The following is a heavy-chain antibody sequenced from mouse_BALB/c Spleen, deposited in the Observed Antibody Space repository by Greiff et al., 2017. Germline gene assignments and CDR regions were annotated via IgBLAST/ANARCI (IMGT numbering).Heavy chain of an antibody. CDR1: GFTFSSFG. V-gene: IGHV5-17*02. D-gene: IGHD1-2*01. CDR3: ARTTTAQDAMDY. CDR2: ISSGSSTI. J-gene: IGHJ4*01. Sequence: EVKLVESGGGLVQPGGSRKLSCAASGFTFSSFGMHWVRQAPEKGLEWVAYISSGSSTIYYADTVKGRFTISRDNPKNTLFLQMTRLRSEDTAMYYCARTTTAQDAMDYWGQGTSVTVSS.